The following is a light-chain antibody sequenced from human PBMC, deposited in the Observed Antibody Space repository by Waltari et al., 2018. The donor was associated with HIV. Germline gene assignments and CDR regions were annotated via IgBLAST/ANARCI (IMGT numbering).Light chain of an antibody. CDR2: SNY. Sequence: QSVVTQPPSASGAPGQTITIPCSGSRSNIGNNLVNWYQHLPGAAPKLLIYSNYQRPSGVPDRISGSKSGTSASLAISGLQPEDEADYYCASWDDKLKGYVFGSGTKVTVL. CDR1: RSNIGNNL. V-gene: IGLV1-44*01. J-gene: IGLJ1*01. CDR3: ASWDDKLKGYV.